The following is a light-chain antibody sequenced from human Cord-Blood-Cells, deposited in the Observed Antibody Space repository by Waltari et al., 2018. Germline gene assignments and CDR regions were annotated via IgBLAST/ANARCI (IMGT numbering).Light chain of an antibody. J-gene: IGKJ4*01. CDR2: DAS. CDR1: QSVSSY. V-gene: IGKV3-11*01. Sequence: IALTQSPATLSLSPGERATLSCRASQSVSSYLAWYQQKPGQAPRLLIYDASNRATGIPARFSGSGSGTDFTLTISSLEPEDFAVYYCQQRSNWTPLTFGGGTKVEIK. CDR3: QQRSNWTPLT.